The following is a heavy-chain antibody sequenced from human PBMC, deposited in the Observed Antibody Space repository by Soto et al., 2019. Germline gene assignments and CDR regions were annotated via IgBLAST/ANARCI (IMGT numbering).Heavy chain of an antibody. V-gene: IGHV1-18*01. J-gene: IGHJ4*02. Sequence: QVQLVQSGAEVKKPGASVKVSCKASGYTFTSYGISWVRQAHGQGLEWMGWISAYNGNTNYAQKLQGRVTMTTDTSTSTAYMELRSLRSDDTAVSYCARDASPYGDYSGFDYWGQGTLVTVSS. CDR2: ISAYNGNT. D-gene: IGHD4-17*01. CDR3: ARDASPYGDYSGFDY. CDR1: GYTFTSYG.